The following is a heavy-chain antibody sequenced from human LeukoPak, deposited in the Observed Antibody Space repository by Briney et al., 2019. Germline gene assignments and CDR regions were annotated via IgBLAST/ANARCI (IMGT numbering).Heavy chain of an antibody. CDR2: IYPGDSDT. CDR3: ARLVSGWYNWFDP. J-gene: IGHJ5*02. Sequence: GGFLKISRKGSGYSLSNFWIGWGRPIPRERLGLMGIIYPGDSDTRYSPSFQGQVTISADKSISTAYLQWSSLKASDTAMYYCARLVSGWYNWFDPWGQGTLVTVSS. V-gene: IGHV5-51*01. CDR1: GYSLSNFW. D-gene: IGHD6-19*01.